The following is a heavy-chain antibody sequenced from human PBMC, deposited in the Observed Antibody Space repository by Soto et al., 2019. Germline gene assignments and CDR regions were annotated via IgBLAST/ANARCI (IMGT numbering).Heavy chain of an antibody. CDR1: GFTFSSYW. D-gene: IGHD2-2*01. V-gene: IGHV3-74*01. J-gene: IGHJ6*03. CDR2: VNSDGSRT. CDR3: ARGVESTYYYYYMDV. Sequence: EVQVVESGGGLVQPGGSLRLSCAASGFTFSSYWMHWVRQVPGEGLVWVSRVNSDGSRTSYADSVKGRFTISRDNAKNTLHLQMNSLRAEDTAVYYCARGVESTYYYYYMDVWGKGTTVTVSS.